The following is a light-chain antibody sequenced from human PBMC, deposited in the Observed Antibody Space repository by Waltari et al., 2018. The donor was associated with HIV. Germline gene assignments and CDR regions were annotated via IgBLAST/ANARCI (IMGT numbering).Light chain of an antibody. CDR2: WAS. Sequence: DIVMTQSPDSLALSLGEGATINCKSSQTIFYRSKNKNYLAWYQQRPGQTPKLLIYWASTRDSGVPDRFSGSESGTDCTLTISNLQSEDVAIYFCQQYYSNPPTFGQGTKVEVK. V-gene: IGKV4-1*01. CDR3: QQYYSNPPT. J-gene: IGKJ1*01. CDR1: QTIFYRSKNKNY.